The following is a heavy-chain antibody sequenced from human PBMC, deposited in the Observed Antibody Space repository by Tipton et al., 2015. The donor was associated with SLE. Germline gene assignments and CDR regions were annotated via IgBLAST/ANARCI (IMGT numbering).Heavy chain of an antibody. D-gene: IGHD5-12*01. Sequence: TLSLTCTVSGGSISSHYWSWSRQPPGKGLEWIGYIYYSGSTNYNPSLKSRVTISVDTSKNQFSLKLSSVTAADTAVYYCASLSGYSGYPYYFDYWGQGTLVTVSS. CDR1: GGSISSHY. CDR3: ASLSGYSGYPYYFDY. J-gene: IGHJ4*02. V-gene: IGHV4-59*11. CDR2: IYYSGST.